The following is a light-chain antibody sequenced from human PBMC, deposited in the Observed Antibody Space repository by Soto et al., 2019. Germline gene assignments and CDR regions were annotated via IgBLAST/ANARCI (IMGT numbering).Light chain of an antibody. Sequence: EIVFTQAPGTLYLSPGERAPLPCRASQSVSSSLAWYPQKPGQAPRLLIYGASSRDTGIPERFVCSGAGTDCTRPISRLEPEDVAVYYCQQYGSSTRTFGQGTKVDIK. CDR3: QQYGSSTRT. CDR2: GAS. CDR1: QSVSSS. V-gene: IGKV3-20*01. J-gene: IGKJ1*01.